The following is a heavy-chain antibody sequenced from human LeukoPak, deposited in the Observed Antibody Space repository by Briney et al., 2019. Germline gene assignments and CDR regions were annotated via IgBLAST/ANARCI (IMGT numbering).Heavy chain of an antibody. CDR2: ISTSGSYI. D-gene: IGHD5-18*01. J-gene: IGHJ4*02. Sequence: PGGSLRLSCAASGFTFSDYTMNWVRQPAGKGLEWVSSISTSGSYIYHADSVKGRFTISRDNAKNSLYLQMNSLRAEDTAVYYCASVNTLRGYSPDFDYWGQGTLVTVSS. CDR3: ASVNTLRGYSPDFDY. CDR1: GFTFSDYT. V-gene: IGHV3-21*01.